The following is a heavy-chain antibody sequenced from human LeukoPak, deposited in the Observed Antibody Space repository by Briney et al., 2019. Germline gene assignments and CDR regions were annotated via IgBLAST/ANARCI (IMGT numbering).Heavy chain of an antibody. J-gene: IGHJ4*02. Sequence: GGSLRLSCAASGFTFSSYGMHWVRQAPGKGLEWVAVIWYDGSNKYYADSVKGRFTISRDNSKNTLYLQMNSLRAEDTAVYYCARGASIAVAGTRGYYFDYWGQGTLVTVPS. CDR3: ARGASIAVAGTRGYYFDY. D-gene: IGHD6-19*01. V-gene: IGHV3-33*01. CDR2: IWYDGSNK. CDR1: GFTFSSYG.